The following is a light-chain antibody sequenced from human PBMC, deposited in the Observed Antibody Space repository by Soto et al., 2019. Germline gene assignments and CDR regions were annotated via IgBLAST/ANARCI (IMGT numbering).Light chain of an antibody. Sequence: EIVMTQSPATLSVSPGERATLSCRASQSVSSNLAWYQQKPGQAPRLLIYGASTRATGIPARFSGSESGTEFTLTISSLQSEDFAVYYCQQYNNWPIFTFGPGTKVDIK. J-gene: IGKJ3*01. CDR2: GAS. CDR3: QQYNNWPIFT. CDR1: QSVSSN. V-gene: IGKV3-15*01.